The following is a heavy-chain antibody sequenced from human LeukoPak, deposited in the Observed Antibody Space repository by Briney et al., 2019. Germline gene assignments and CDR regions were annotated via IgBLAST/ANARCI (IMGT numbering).Heavy chain of an antibody. CDR3: ARHVVGATRWFDP. J-gene: IGHJ5*02. CDR1: GGSISSYY. Sequence: SETLSLTCTVSGGSISSYYWSWTRQPPGKGLEWIGYIYTSGSTNYNPSLKSRVTISVDTSKNQFSLKLSSVTAADTAVYYCARHVVGATRWFDPWGQGTLVTVSS. CDR2: IYTSGST. D-gene: IGHD1-26*01. V-gene: IGHV4-4*09.